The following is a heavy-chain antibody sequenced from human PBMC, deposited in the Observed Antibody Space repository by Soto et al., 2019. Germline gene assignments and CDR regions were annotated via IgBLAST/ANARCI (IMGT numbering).Heavy chain of an antibody. CDR2: IIPIFGTA. J-gene: IGHJ6*02. CDR1: GGTFSSYA. Sequence: SVKVSCKASGGTFSSYAISWVRQAPGQGLEWMGGIIPIFGTANYAQKFQGRVTITADKSASTAYMELSSLRSEDTAVYYCARVTSMVRGFGKFPYGMDVWGQGTTVTVSS. D-gene: IGHD3-10*01. V-gene: IGHV1-69*06. CDR3: ARVTSMVRGFGKFPYGMDV.